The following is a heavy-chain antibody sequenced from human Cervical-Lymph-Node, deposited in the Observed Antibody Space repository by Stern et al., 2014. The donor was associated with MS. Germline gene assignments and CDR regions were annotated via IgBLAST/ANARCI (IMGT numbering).Heavy chain of an antibody. V-gene: IGHV3-11*01. J-gene: IGHJ4*02. CDR1: GFTFSDYY. D-gene: IGHD3-9*01. Sequence: VHLVESGGGLVKPGGSLRLSCAASGFTFSDYYMSWIRQAPGKGLEWVPYISSSGSTIYYADSVKGRFTISRDNAKNSLYLQMNSLRAEDTAVYYCARDCKLRYFDWLSPYFDYWGQGTLVTVSS. CDR2: ISSSGSTI. CDR3: ARDCKLRYFDWLSPYFDY.